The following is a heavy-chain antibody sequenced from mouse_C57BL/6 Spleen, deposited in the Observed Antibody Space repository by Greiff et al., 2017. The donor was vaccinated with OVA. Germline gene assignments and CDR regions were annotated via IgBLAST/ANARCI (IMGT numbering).Heavy chain of an antibody. CDR2: IDTEGGDT. D-gene: IGHD2-3*01. Sequence: VQLQQSGAELVRPGASVKLSCTASGFNIKDYYMPWVQQSPDQGLEWIGRIDTEGGDTEYAPKVQGKATMTADTSSNTADLQLSSLTSENTTVYYCTSYDALYYAMDYWGQGTSVTVSS. J-gene: IGHJ4*01. CDR3: TSYDALYYAMDY. V-gene: IGHV14-1*01. CDR1: GFNIKDYY.